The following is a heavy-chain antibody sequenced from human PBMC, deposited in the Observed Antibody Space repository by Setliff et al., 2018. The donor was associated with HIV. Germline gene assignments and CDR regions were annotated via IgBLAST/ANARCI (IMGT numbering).Heavy chain of an antibody. V-gene: IGHV4-31*03. Sequence: SETLSLTCTVSGDSINSGNYYWSWIRQHPGKGLEWIGYIYYSGSTYYSPSLKSRVTISEDTSKNQFSLKMRSVTAADTAVYYCATSPAGEILGSRPFYFDYWGQETLVTVSS. CDR2: IYYSGST. CDR3: ATSPAGEILGSRPFYFDY. D-gene: IGHD3-10*01. CDR1: GDSINSGNYY. J-gene: IGHJ4*02.